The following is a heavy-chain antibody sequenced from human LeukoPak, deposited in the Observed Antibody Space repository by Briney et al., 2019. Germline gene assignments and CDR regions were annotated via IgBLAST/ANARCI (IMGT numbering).Heavy chain of an antibody. V-gene: IGHV3-64*01. J-gene: IGHJ4*02. Sequence: GGSLTLSCAASGFTFSSYAMHWVRQAPGKGLEYVSAISSNGGSTYYANSVKGRFTISRDNSKNTLYLQMGSLRAEDMAVYYCARASAGFSAFDYWGQGTLVTVSS. CDR3: ARASAGFSAFDY. CDR2: ISSNGGST. CDR1: GFTFSSYA. D-gene: IGHD2/OR15-2a*01.